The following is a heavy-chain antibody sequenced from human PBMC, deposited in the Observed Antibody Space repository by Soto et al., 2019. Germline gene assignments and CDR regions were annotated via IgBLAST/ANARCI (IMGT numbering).Heavy chain of an antibody. D-gene: IGHD5-18*01. CDR1: GYSISSGYY. Sequence: SETLSLTCAVSGYSISSGYYWGWIRQPPGKGLEWIGSIYHSGSTYYNPSLKSRVTISVDTSKNQFSLKLSSVTAADTAVYYCARDPSSGYSYVKTSRFDHWGQGTLVTVSS. CDR2: IYHSGST. J-gene: IGHJ5*02. CDR3: ARDPSSGYSYVKTSRFDH. V-gene: IGHV4-38-2*02.